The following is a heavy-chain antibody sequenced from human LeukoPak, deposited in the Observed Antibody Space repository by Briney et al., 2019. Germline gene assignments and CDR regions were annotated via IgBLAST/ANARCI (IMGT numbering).Heavy chain of an antibody. J-gene: IGHJ4*02. Sequence: SETLSPTCTVSGASISSHYWSWLRQSPGKGLEWIGFIYDPGSTTYNYNPSLKSRVSMSVDTSKNQFSLRLTSVTAADTAVYYCARLSLHCSGGSCYRGAFDSWGQGILVTVSS. V-gene: IGHV4-59*11. CDR2: IYDPGSTTY. CDR1: GASISSHY. CDR3: ARLSLHCSGGSCYRGAFDS. D-gene: IGHD2-15*01.